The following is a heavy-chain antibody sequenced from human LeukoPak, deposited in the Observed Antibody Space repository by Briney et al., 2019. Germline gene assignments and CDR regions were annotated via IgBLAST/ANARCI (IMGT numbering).Heavy chain of an antibody. CDR2: LKQDGSGK. Sequence: GGSLRLSCAASGFTFSGYWMHWVRQAPGKGLEWVANLKQDGSGKHFADSVKGRFTISRDNAENSLYLQMNSLRAEDTAMYYCARGTIAAPGTDYWGQGTLVTVSS. V-gene: IGHV3-7*01. CDR3: ARGTIAAPGTDY. D-gene: IGHD6-13*01. CDR1: GFTFSGYW. J-gene: IGHJ4*02.